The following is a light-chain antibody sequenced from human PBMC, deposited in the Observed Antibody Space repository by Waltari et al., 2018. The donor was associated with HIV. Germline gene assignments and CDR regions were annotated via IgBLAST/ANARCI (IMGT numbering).Light chain of an antibody. J-gene: IGLJ3*02. V-gene: IGLV1-47*01. CDR2: RNN. Sequence: QSVLTQPPSASGTPGQRVTISCSGSSSNIGSNYVHWYTQLPGMAPKLLIYRNNQRPSGVPDRFSGSKSGTSASLAISGLRSEDEADYYCAAWDDSLSGPWVFGGGTKLTVL. CDR3: AAWDDSLSGPWV. CDR1: SSNIGSNY.